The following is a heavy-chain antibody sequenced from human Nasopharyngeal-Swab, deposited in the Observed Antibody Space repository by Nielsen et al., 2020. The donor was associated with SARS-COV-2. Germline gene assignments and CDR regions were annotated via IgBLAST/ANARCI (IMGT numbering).Heavy chain of an antibody. CDR1: GFTFSSYS. J-gene: IGHJ4*02. D-gene: IGHD3-22*01. V-gene: IGHV3-48*04. CDR3: ARISPSYYYDSSGADY. CDR2: ISSSGSTI. Sequence: GGSLRLSCAASGFTFSSYSMNWVRQAPGKGLEWVSYISSSGSTIHYADSVKGRFTISRDNAKNSLFLQMSSLRAEDTAVYYCARISPSYYYDSSGADYWGQGTLVTVSS.